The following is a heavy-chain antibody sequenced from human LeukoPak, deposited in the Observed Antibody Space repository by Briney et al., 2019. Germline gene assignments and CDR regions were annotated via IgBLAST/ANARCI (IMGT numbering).Heavy chain of an antibody. Sequence: PGGSLRLSCAASGFTFEDYAMHWVRQGPGKGLEWVSGMSWNSDNIEYADSVKGRFNISRDNAKKTLYLQMNSLRDEDMGLYYCAKGAVGATVFWYFNLWGRGTLVTVSS. CDR3: AKGAVGATVFWYFNL. CDR1: GFTFEDYA. CDR2: MSWNSDNI. J-gene: IGHJ2*01. V-gene: IGHV3-9*03. D-gene: IGHD1-26*01.